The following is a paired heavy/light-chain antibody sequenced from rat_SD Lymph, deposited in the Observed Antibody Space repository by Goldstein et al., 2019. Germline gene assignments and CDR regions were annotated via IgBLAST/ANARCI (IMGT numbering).Light chain of an antibody. CDR2: KAS. Sequence: DTVLTQSPALAVSPGERVSISCRASEGVNSYMHWYQQKPGQQPKLLIYKASNLASGVPARFSGSGSGTDFTLTIDPVEADDTATYFCQQSWNDPTFGGGTKLELK. CDR3: QQSWNDPT. J-gene: IGKJ1*01. CDR1: EGVNSY. V-gene: IGKV3S11*01.
Heavy chain of an antibody. J-gene: IGHJ2*01. CDR3: ARGSRYFDY. CDR2: ISYDGSST. Sequence: EVQLVESGGGLVQPGRSLKLSCAASGFTFSDYNMAWVRQAPKKGLEWVATISYDGSSTYYRDSVKGRFTISRDNAKSTLYLQMDSLRSEDTATYYCARGSRYFDYWGQGVMVTVSS. CDR1: GFTFSDYN. D-gene: IGHD4-3*01. V-gene: IGHV5-7*01.